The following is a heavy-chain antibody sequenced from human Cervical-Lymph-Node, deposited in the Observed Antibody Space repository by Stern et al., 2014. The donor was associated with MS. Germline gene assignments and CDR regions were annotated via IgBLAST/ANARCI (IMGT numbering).Heavy chain of an antibody. CDR3: ARMMQHLAGDAFDI. Sequence: QVTLKESGPVLVKPTETLALTCTVSGFSLSNPRMGVSWIRQPPGKALEWLAHILSNDEKTYSTPLKDRLTISKDTSKSQVVLTMTHMDPVDTATYYCARMMQHLAGDAFDIWGQGTVVTVSS. CDR2: ILSNDEK. CDR1: GFSLSNPRMG. D-gene: IGHD6-13*01. V-gene: IGHV2-26*01. J-gene: IGHJ3*02.